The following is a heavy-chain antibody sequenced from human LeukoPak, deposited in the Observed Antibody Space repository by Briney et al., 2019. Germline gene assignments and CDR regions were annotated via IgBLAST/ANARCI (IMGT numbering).Heavy chain of an antibody. D-gene: IGHD3-10*01. V-gene: IGHV4-34*01. Sequence: SETLSLTCAVYGGSFSGYYWSWIRQPPGKGLEWIGEINHSGSTNYNPSLKSRVTISVDTSKNQFSLKLSSVTAADTAVYYCASYGSGSYYWAAFDYWGQGTLVTVSS. CDR3: ASYGSGSYYWAAFDY. J-gene: IGHJ4*02. CDR1: GGSFSGYY. CDR2: INHSGST.